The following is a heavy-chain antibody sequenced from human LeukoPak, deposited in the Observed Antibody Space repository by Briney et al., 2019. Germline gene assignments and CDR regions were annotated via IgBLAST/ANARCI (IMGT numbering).Heavy chain of an antibody. CDR1: GYTFTSYA. J-gene: IGHJ6*02. Sequence: ASVKVSCKASGYTFTSYAMNWVRQAPGQGLEWMGWINTNTGNPTYAQGFTGRFVFSLDTSVSTAYLQISSLKAEDTAVYYCARDQAPHDILTGSDPSGMDVWGQGTTVTVSS. V-gene: IGHV7-4-1*02. CDR3: ARDQAPHDILTGSDPSGMDV. CDR2: INTNTGNP. D-gene: IGHD3-9*01.